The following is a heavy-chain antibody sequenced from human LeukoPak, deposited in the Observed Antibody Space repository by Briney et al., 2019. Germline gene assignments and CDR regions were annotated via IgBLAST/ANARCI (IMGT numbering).Heavy chain of an antibody. CDR2: IYYSGST. CDR1: GGSISSGDYY. Sequence: SETLSLTCTVSGGSISSGDYYWSWIRQPPGKGLAWIGYIYYSGSTYYNPSLKSRVTISVDTSKNQFSLKLSSVTAADTAVYYCAREYGDDNWFDPWGQGTLVTVSS. D-gene: IGHD4-17*01. J-gene: IGHJ5*02. V-gene: IGHV4-30-4*01. CDR3: AREYGDDNWFDP.